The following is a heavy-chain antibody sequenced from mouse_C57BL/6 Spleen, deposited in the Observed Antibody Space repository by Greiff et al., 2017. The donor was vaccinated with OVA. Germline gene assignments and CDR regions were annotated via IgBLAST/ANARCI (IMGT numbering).Heavy chain of an antibody. D-gene: IGHD1-1*01. CDR1: GYTFTSYW. Sequence: QVQLQQPGAELVMPGASVKLSCKASGYTFTSYWMHWVKQRPGQGLEGIGEIDPSDSYTNYNQKFKGKSKLTVDKSSSTAYMQLSSLTSEDSAVYYCARTRLVSSPFYYAMDYWGQGTSVTVSS. CDR2: IDPSDSYT. J-gene: IGHJ4*01. V-gene: IGHV1-69*01. CDR3: ARTRLVSSPFYYAMDY.